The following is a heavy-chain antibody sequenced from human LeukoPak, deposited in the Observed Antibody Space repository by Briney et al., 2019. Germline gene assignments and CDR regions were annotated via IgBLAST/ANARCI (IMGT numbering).Heavy chain of an antibody. CDR3: ARGPVALPNDRLSLFFDF. CDR2: VKHDGDT. CDR1: GASFNTYY. J-gene: IGHJ5*01. V-gene: IGHV4-34*01. D-gene: IGHD2-8*01. Sequence: PSETLSLTCAVYGASFNTYYWTWIRQSPAKGLEWIGEVKHDGDTNVNPSLTSRVVMSVDASKNQFSLKMTSVTAADTAIYFCARGPVALPNDRLSLFFDFWGQGTLVTVSS.